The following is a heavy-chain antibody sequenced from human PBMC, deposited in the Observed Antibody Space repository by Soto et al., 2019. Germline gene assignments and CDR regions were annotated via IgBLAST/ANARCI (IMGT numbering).Heavy chain of an antibody. Sequence: QVQLEQSGAEVKKPGSSVRVSCKASGGTFSGFAISWVRQAPGQGLEWVGGIIPIFGTAKYAQNFHGRVTITADDSTSTDSMELTSLTYDDTAVYYCARDPFYYDSSGNLGGYFDLWGRGTLVTVSS. V-gene: IGHV1-69*01. CDR2: IIPIFGTA. CDR1: GGTFSGFA. CDR3: ARDPFYYDSSGNLGGYFDL. D-gene: IGHD3-22*01. J-gene: IGHJ2*01.